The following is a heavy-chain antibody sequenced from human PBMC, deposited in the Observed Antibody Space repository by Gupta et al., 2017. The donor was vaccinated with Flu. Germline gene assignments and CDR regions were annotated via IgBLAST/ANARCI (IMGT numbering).Heavy chain of an antibody. CDR2: VYYSGSA. V-gene: IGHV4-39*01. D-gene: IGHD3-10*01. Sequence: QLQVQESGPGLVKPSETLSLTCTVSADSTRNSNYYWVWIRQPPGKGLEWIATVYYSGSAYYNPSFQSRVTMSVDTSKRQLSLKVNQVTAADTAVYYCARKEAYTMEDHWGRGTLVTVSS. CDR3: ARKEAYTMEDH. CDR1: ADSTRNSNYY. J-gene: IGHJ4*02.